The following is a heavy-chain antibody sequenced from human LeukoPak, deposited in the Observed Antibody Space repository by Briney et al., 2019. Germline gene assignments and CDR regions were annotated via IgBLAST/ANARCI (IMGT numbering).Heavy chain of an antibody. J-gene: IGHJ5*02. CDR2: IYSTATT. V-gene: IGHV4-4*08. CDR3: AREGRSGYDGWFDP. CDR1: GASIGGYH. D-gene: IGHD3-22*01. Sequence: SETLSLTCTVSGASIGGYHWSWIRQPPGKGLEWIGYIYSTATTNYNPSLKRRISISADTSQNQLFLKLTSVTAADTAVYYCAREGRSGYDGWFDPWGQGSLVTVFS.